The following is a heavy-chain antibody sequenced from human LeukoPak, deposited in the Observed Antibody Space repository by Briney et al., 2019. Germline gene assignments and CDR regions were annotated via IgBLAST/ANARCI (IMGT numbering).Heavy chain of an antibody. V-gene: IGHV4-38-2*02. Sequence: PSETLSLTCTVSGYSISHGYYWGWIRQPPGKGLEWIGSIYHSGSTYYNPSLKSRVTISVDTSKNQFSLKLSSVTAADTAVYYCARIPFKHAFDIWGQGTMVTVSS. CDR3: ARIPFKHAFDI. CDR2: IYHSGST. J-gene: IGHJ3*02. D-gene: IGHD2-2*02. CDR1: GYSISHGYY.